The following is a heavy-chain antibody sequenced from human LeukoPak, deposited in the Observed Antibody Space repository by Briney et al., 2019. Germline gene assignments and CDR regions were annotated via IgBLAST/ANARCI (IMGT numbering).Heavy chain of an antibody. V-gene: IGHV3-21*01. D-gene: IGHD4-17*01. CDR2: ISSSSSYI. CDR3: ASGRLRSNAFDI. CDR1: GFTFSSYS. Sequence: GGSLRLSCAASGFTFSSYSMNWVRQAPGKGLEWVSSISSSSSYIYYADSVKGRFTISRDNAKNSLYLQMNSLRAEDTAVYYCASGRLRSNAFDIWGQGTMVTVSS. J-gene: IGHJ3*02.